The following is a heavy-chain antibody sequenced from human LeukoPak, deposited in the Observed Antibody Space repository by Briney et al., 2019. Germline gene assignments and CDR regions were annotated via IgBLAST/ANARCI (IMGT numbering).Heavy chain of an antibody. Sequence: PSETLSLTCAVSGGSISSYYWSWIRQPPGKGLDWIGYIYYSGSTNHNPSLKNRVTISVGTSKNQFSLKLTAVTAADTAVYYCARSVRTAGTIDSWGQGTLVTVSS. CDR1: GGSISSYY. J-gene: IGHJ4*02. CDR3: ARSVRTAGTIDS. V-gene: IGHV4-59*01. D-gene: IGHD6-13*01. CDR2: IYYSGST.